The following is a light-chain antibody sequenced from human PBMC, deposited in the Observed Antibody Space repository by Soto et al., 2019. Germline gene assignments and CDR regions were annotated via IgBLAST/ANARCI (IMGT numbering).Light chain of an antibody. CDR2: DAS. Sequence: EFVLTQSPGTPSLSPGERATLSCRASQTVRNNYLAWYQQKPGQAPRLRIYDASSRATGIPDRFSGGGSGTEFTLTISSLQSEDFTVDSCLQYHNLWAFGQGTKVDIK. CDR1: QTVRNNY. V-gene: IGKV3-20*01. J-gene: IGKJ1*01. CDR3: LQYHNLWA.